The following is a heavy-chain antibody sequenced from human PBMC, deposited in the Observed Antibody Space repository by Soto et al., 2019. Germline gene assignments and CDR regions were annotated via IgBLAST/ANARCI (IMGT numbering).Heavy chain of an antibody. V-gene: IGHV3-23*01. CDR2: ISASGGNT. D-gene: IGHD1-1*01. J-gene: IGHJ4*02. CDR1: GFTFSSYC. CDR3: TENSRTPDY. Sequence: GGSLRLSWTASGFTFSSYCMSWVRQTPGKGLEWVSTISASGGNTVYAASVKGRFTISRDNSKNTLYLQMNSLRADDTAIYYCTENSRTPDYWGQGTLVTSPQ.